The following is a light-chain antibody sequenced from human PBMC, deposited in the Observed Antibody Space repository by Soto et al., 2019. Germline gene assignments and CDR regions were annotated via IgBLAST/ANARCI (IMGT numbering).Light chain of an antibody. Sequence: VLTKSPGTLSLSPGERATLSCRASQRVSSSYLAWYQQKPGQAPRLLIYGASSRATGIPDRFSGSGSGTDFTLTISRLEPEDFAVYYCHLGYTFGQGTQLEIK. J-gene: IGKJ2*01. V-gene: IGKV3-20*01. CDR2: GAS. CDR1: QRVSSSY. CDR3: HLGYT.